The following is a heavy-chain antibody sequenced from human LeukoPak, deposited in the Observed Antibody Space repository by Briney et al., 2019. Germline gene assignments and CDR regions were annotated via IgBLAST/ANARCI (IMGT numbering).Heavy chain of an antibody. J-gene: IGHJ4*02. CDR2: INRKRGGT. CDR1: GYTFTGYY. D-gene: IGHD3-10*01. Sequence: ASAKVSCKASGYTFTGYYMHWVRQAPGQGLEWMGWINRKRGGTNYAQTFQGRVTMSRDTSISTAYMELSRLRSAGTAVYYCARQDFYGSGSYYPPPGYWGQGTLVTVSS. V-gene: IGHV1-2*02. CDR3: ARQDFYGSGSYYPPPGY.